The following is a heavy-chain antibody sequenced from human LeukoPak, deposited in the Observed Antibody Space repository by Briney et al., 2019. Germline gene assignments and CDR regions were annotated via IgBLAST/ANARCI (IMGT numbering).Heavy chain of an antibody. CDR3: AQTNFYDHWSVYSY. J-gene: IGHJ4*02. V-gene: IGHV3-23*01. D-gene: IGHD3-3*01. CDR2: ISSSGSDT. Sequence: PGGSLRLSCAASGSTFSSYAMTWVRQAPGKGLEWVSVISSSGSDTYYANAVKGRFSISRDNSKNTLYLQMNSLRAEDTALYYCAQTNFYDHWSVYSYWGQGTLVTVSS. CDR1: GSTFSSYA.